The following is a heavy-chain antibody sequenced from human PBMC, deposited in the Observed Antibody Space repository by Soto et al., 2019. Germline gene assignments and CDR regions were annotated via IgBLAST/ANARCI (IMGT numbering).Heavy chain of an antibody. Sequence: EAQLVESGGGLVQPGRSLRPYCAASGFTFDNYAMHWVRQGPGKGLEWVSGYNWNSVTFDYADSVKGRFTISRDNDKNSFYLQRDSLRPEDTAFYYCARDHDEDFGYDLDYFDFWGRGTLVTVSS. J-gene: IGHJ4*02. D-gene: IGHD5-12*01. CDR1: GFTFDNYA. V-gene: IGHV3-9*01. CDR2: YNWNSVTF. CDR3: ARDHDEDFGYDLDYFDF.